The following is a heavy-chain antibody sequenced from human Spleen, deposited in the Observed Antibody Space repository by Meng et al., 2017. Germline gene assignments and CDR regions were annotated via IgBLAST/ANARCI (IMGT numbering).Heavy chain of an antibody. Sequence: GESLKISCAASGFTFSRYSMNWVRQAPGKGLEWVSSISTSSSYIYYVDSVKGRFTISRDDAKDSLYLQMNRLRAEDTAVYYCVRDASGATGNWFDPWGQGTLVTVS. J-gene: IGHJ5*02. D-gene: IGHD1-26*01. V-gene: IGHV3-21*01. CDR1: GFTFSRYS. CDR2: ISTSSSYI. CDR3: VRDASGATGNWFDP.